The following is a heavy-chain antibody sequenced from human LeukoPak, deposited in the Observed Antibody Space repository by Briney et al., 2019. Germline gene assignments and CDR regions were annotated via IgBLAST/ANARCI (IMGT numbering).Heavy chain of an antibody. CDR2: IIPIFGTA. J-gene: IGHJ3*02. V-gene: IGHV1-69*05. CDR3: ARGYCSSTSCLGRAFDI. Sequence: SVKVSCKASGGTFSSYAISWVRQAPGQGLEWMGGIIPIFGTANYAQKFQGRVTITTDGSTSTAYMELSSLRSEDTAVYYCARGYCSSTSCLGRAFDIWGQGTMVTVSS. D-gene: IGHD2-2*01. CDR1: GGTFSSYA.